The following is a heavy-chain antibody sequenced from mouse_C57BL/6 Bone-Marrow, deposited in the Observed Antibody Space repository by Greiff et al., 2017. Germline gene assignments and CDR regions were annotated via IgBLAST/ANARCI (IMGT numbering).Heavy chain of an antibody. CDR1: GYTFTSYW. CDR2: FDPNSGGT. CDR3: SKADSNCWYYFDY. J-gene: IGHJ2*01. V-gene: IGHV1-72*01. D-gene: IGHD2-5*01. Sequence: QVQLQQPGAELVKPGASVKLSCKASGYTFTSYWMHWVKQRPGRGLEWIGRFDPNSGGTKYNEKFKSKATLTVEKSSNTAYMQLSSLTSEDSAVYDCSKADSNCWYYFDYWGKGTTVTVSS.